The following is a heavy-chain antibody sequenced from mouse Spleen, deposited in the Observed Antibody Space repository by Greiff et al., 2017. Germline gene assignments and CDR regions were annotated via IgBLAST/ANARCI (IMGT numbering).Heavy chain of an antibody. J-gene: IGHJ4*01. CDR3: ARYISLYDPYAMDY. CDR1: GFTFTDYY. CDR2: IRNKANGYTT. V-gene: IGHV7-3*01. D-gene: IGHD2-3*01. Sequence: EVKVVESGGGLVQPGGSLSLSCAASGFTFTDYYMSWVRQPPGKALEWLGFIRNKANGYTTEYSASVKGRFTISRDNSQSILYLQMNALRAEDSATYYCARYISLYDPYAMDYWGQGTSVTVSS.